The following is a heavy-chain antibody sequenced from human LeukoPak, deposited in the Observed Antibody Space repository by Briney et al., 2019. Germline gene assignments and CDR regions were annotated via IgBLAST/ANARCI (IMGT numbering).Heavy chain of an antibody. V-gene: IGHV3-21*01. Sequence: GGSLRLSCAASGFTFSSYSKNWVRQAPGKGLEWVSSISSSSSYIYYADSVKGRFTISRDNAKNSLYLQMNSLRAEDTAVYYCARARSSGYSWVAYYFDYWGQGTLVTVSS. J-gene: IGHJ4*02. CDR2: ISSSSSYI. D-gene: IGHD3-22*01. CDR1: GFTFSSYS. CDR3: ARARSSGYSWVAYYFDY.